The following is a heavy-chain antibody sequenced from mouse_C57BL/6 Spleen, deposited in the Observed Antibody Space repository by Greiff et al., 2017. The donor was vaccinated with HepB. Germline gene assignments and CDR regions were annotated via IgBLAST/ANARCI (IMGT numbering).Heavy chain of an antibody. J-gene: IGHJ1*03. D-gene: IGHD2-3*01. V-gene: IGHV5-6*02. Sequence: EVKLEESGGDLVKPGGSLKLSCAASGFTFSSYGMSWVRQTPDKRLEWVATISSGGSYTYYPDSVKGRVTISRDNAKNTLYLQMSSLKSEDTAMYYCARGMVTSSYWYFDVWGTGTTVTVSS. CDR1: GFTFSSYG. CDR2: ISSGGSYT. CDR3: ARGMVTSSYWYFDV.